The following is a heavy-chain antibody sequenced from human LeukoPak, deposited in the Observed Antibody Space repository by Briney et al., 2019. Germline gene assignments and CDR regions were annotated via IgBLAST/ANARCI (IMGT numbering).Heavy chain of an antibody. Sequence: GGSLRLSCAASGFTSSSYAMSWVRQAPGKGLQWVSAISGSGTSTYYADSVKGRFTISRDNSKNTLYLQMNSLRAEDTAVYYCAKDFVYSSGWVSKAAFDISGQGTMVTVSP. D-gene: IGHD6-19*01. CDR2: ISGSGTST. J-gene: IGHJ3*02. V-gene: IGHV3-23*01. CDR3: AKDFVYSSGWVSKAAFDI. CDR1: GFTSSSYA.